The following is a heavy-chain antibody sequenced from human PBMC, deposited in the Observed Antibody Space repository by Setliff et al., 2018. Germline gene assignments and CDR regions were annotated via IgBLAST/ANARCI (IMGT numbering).Heavy chain of an antibody. D-gene: IGHD6-13*01. CDR3: ARGAVAGKMSWFDP. V-gene: IGHV4-31*03. Sequence: PSETLSLTCTVSGGSISSGGYCWSWIRQHPGKGLEWIGYIYYSGSTYYNPSLKSRVTISVDTSKNQFSLKLSSVTAADTAVYYCARGAVAGKMSWFDPWGQGNLVTVPQ. CDR2: IYYSGST. CDR1: GGSISSGGYC. J-gene: IGHJ5*02.